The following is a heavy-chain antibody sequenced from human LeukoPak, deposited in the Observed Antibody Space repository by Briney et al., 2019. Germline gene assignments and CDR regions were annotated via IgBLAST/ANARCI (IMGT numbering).Heavy chain of an antibody. CDR2: IKEDGSQM. D-gene: IGHD4-17*01. CDR1: GFTFSGYW. V-gene: IGHV3-7*04. CDR3: ARDHGDYRFFDS. J-gene: IGHJ4*02. Sequence: GGSLRLSCAASGFTFSGYWMSWVRQAPGKGLEWVANIKEDGSQMYYVDSVKGRFTISRDNAKNSLYLQMNSLRAEDTAVYYCARDHGDYRFFDSWGQGTLVTVSS.